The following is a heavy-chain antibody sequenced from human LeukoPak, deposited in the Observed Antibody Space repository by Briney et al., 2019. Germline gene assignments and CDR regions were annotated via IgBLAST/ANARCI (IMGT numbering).Heavy chain of an antibody. CDR2: IYHSGST. J-gene: IGHJ4*02. D-gene: IGHD3-16*01. V-gene: IGHV4-30-2*01. CDR1: GGSISSGGYY. Sequence: SETLSLTCTVSGGSISSGGYYWSWIRQPPGKGLEWIGYIYHSGSTYYNPSLKSRVTMSVDRSKNQFSLKLSSVTAADTAVYYCARELGDGVDYWGQGTLVTVSS. CDR3: ARELGDGVDY.